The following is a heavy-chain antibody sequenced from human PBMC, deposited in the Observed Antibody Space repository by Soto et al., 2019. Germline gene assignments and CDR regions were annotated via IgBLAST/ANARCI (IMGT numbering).Heavy chain of an antibody. D-gene: IGHD3-3*01. Sequence: ASVKVSCKASGYTFTSYGISWVRQAPGQGLEWMGWISAYNGNTNYAQKLKARVTMTTDTSTSTAYMELRSLRSDDTAVYYCARGWFWSGTYYYYYYGMDVRGQGTTVTVSS. CDR1: GYTFTSYG. V-gene: IGHV1-18*01. CDR2: ISAYNGNT. CDR3: ARGWFWSGTYYYYYYGMDV. J-gene: IGHJ6*02.